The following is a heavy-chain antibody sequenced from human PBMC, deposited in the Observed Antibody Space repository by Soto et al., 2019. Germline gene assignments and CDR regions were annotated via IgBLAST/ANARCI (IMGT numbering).Heavy chain of an antibody. CDR1: GGSISSSSYY. J-gene: IGHJ6*02. D-gene: IGHD3-3*01. V-gene: IGHV4-39*01. CDR2: IYYSGST. Sequence: SETLSLTCTVSGGSISSSSYYWGWIRQPPGKELEWIGSIYYSGSTYYNPSLKSRVTISVDTSKNQFSMKLSSVTAAYTAVYFCVSQYSIFGVVTPSYYYFCMDVWGQGTPVSVSS. CDR3: VSQYSIFGVVTPSYYYFCMDV.